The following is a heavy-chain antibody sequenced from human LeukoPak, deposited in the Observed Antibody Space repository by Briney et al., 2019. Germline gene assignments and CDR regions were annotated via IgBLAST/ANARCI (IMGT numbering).Heavy chain of an antibody. J-gene: IGHJ4*02. D-gene: IGHD5-18*01. Sequence: PSETLSLTCTVSGGSISSYYWSSIRQTPGKGLEWIGYIYYSGSTNYNPSLKSRVTISVDTSKNQFSLKLSSVTAADTAVYYCARSDTAMVTNYWGQGTLVTVSS. V-gene: IGHV4-59*08. CDR2: IYYSGST. CDR1: GGSISSYY. CDR3: ARSDTAMVTNY.